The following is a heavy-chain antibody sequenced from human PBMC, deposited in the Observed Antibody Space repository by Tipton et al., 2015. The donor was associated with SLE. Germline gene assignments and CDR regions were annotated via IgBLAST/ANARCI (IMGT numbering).Heavy chain of an antibody. CDR3: ARHIDCINHGCYSPWFDP. D-gene: IGHD1-26*01. Sequence: PGLVKPSETLSLTCTVSGGSISNYYWSWIRQPPGKGLEWIGYIHNSGTNSYNPSLKSRVTMTIDTSKNQFSLELRSVTAADTAVYYCARHIDCINHGCYSPWFDPWGQGTLVTVSS. J-gene: IGHJ5*02. CDR1: GGSISNYY. V-gene: IGHV4-59*03. CDR2: IHNSGTN.